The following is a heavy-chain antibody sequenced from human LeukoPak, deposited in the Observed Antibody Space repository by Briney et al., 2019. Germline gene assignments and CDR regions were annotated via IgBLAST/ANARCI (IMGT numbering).Heavy chain of an antibody. V-gene: IGHV3-73*01. Sequence: PGGSLRLSCAASGFTFSGSAMHWVRQASGKGLEWVGRIRSKANSYATAYAASVKGRFTISRDDSKNTLYLQMNSLRAEDTAVYYCAKGAKGDYYDSSGYYYWGQGTLVTVSS. CDR3: AKGAKGDYYDSSGYYY. CDR1: GFTFSGSA. J-gene: IGHJ4*02. CDR2: IRSKANSYAT. D-gene: IGHD3-22*01.